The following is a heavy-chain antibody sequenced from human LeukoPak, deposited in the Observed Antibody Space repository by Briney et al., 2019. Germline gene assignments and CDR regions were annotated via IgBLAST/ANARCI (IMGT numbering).Heavy chain of an antibody. J-gene: IGHJ4*02. V-gene: IGHV5-10-1*04. Sequence: GESLKISCKGSGYSFTSYWISWVRQMPGRGLEWMGRIDPSDSYTNYSPSFQGQVTLSVDKSINTAYLQWSSLKASDRAMYYCVRQPNLDWWGQGTLVTVSS. CDR3: VRQPNLDW. CDR2: IDPSDSYT. D-gene: IGHD3/OR15-3a*01. CDR1: GYSFTSYW.